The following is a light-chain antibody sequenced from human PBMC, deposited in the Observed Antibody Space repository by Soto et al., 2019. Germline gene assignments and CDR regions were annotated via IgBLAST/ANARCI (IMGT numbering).Light chain of an antibody. CDR3: PQYDSSPGT. CDR1: QSVSSSY. V-gene: IGKV3-20*01. CDR2: GAS. J-gene: IGKJ1*01. Sequence: EIVLTQSPGTLSLSPGERATLSCRASQSVSSSYLAWYQQKPGQAPRLLIYGASVRATGIPDRFSGSGSGTDFTLTISRLEPEDFAVFYCPQYDSSPGTLGQGTKVDVK.